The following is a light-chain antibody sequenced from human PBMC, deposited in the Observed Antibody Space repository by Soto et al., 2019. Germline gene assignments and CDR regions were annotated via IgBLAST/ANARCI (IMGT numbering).Light chain of an antibody. CDR1: QSVSNN. CDR2: AAS. V-gene: IGKV3-15*01. CDR3: QHHYEWVT. Sequence: EIVMTQSPATLSMSPGETATLSCRASQSVSNNLVWYQQKPGQAPRLLIYAASTRDTGIPTRFSGSGSGTEFSLIISSLQSEVFTVYYCQHHYEWVTFGGGTKVEI. J-gene: IGKJ4*01.